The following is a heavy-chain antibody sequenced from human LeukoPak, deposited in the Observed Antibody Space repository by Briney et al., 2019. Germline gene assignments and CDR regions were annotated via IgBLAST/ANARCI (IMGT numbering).Heavy chain of an antibody. CDR2: INPNSGNT. V-gene: IGHV1-8*01. Sequence: GASVKVSCKASGYTFTSYDINWVRQATGQGLEWMGWINPNSGNTGYTQKFQGRVTMTRNTSISTAYMELSSLRSEDTAVYYCARSLAVVAATHYYYGMDVWGQGTTVTVSS. CDR3: ARSLAVVAATHYYYGMDV. CDR1: GYTFTSYD. J-gene: IGHJ6*02. D-gene: IGHD2-15*01.